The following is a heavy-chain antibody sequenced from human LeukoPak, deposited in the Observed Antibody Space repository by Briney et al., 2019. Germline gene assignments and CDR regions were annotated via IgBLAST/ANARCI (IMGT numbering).Heavy chain of an antibody. J-gene: IGHJ1*01. D-gene: IGHD6-13*01. Sequence: SETLSLTCTVSGGSNSSSSYYWGWIRQPPGKGLEWIGSIYYSGSTYYNPSLKSRVTISVDTSKNQFSLKLSSVTAADTAVYYCARALSSSWYYGVAEYFQHWGQGTLVTVSS. V-gene: IGHV4-39*01. CDR1: GGSNSSSSYY. CDR3: ARALSSSWYYGVAEYFQH. CDR2: IYYSGST.